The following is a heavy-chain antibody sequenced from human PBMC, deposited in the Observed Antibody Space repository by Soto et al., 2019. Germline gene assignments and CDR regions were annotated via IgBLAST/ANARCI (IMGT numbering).Heavy chain of an antibody. Sequence: SETLSLTCTVSGGSISSSSYYWGWIRQPPGKGLEWIGSIYYSGSTYYNPSLKSRVTISVDTSKNQFSLKLSSVTAADTAVYYCVRTLGYDFWSGYYTDYWGQGTLVTVSS. CDR1: GGSISSSSYY. J-gene: IGHJ4*02. D-gene: IGHD3-3*01. CDR3: VRTLGYDFWSGYYTDY. CDR2: IYYSGST. V-gene: IGHV4-39*07.